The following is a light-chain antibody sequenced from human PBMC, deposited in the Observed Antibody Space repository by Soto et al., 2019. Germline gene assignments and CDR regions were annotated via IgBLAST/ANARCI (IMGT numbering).Light chain of an antibody. V-gene: IGKV2D-29*01. J-gene: IGKJ4*01. Sequence: DVVMTQSPLSLPVTLGQPASISCKSRQSLLYSDGKTHLYWYLQQPGQPPQLLIYEVSNRFSGVPDRFSGSGSGTDFTLKISRVEAEDVGTYYCMQIIQLPLTFGGGTKVDI. CDR3: MQIIQLPLT. CDR1: QSLLYSDGKTH. CDR2: EVS.